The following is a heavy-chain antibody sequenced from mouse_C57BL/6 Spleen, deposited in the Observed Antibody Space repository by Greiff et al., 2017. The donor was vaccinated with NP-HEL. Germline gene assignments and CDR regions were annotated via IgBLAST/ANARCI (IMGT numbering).Heavy chain of an antibody. J-gene: IGHJ2*01. D-gene: IGHD2-10*02. CDR2: ISDGGSYT. CDR1: GFTFSSYA. V-gene: IGHV5-4*01. Sequence: EVKLVESGGGLVKPGGSLKLSCAASGFTFSSYAMSWVRQTPETRLEWVATISDGGSYTYYPDNVKGRFTISRDNAKNNLYLQMSHLKSEETAMYYGAREGGYGNYYIDDWGQGTTLTVSS. CDR3: AREGGYGNYYIDD.